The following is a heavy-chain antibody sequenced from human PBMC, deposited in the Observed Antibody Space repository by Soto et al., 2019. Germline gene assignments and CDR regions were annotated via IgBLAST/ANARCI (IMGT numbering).Heavy chain of an antibody. CDR2: ISGSGGST. V-gene: IGHV3-23*01. J-gene: IGHJ4*02. D-gene: IGHD6-13*01. Sequence: EVQLLESGGGLVQPGGSLRLSCAASGFTFSSYAMSWVRQAPGKGLEWVSAISGSGGSTYYAESVKGRFTISRDKSKNQQYLQMNSLRAEDTAVYYCAKSAAAVTLFYHFDVWGQGTLGTVSS. CDR1: GFTFSSYA. CDR3: AKSAAAVTLFYHFDV.